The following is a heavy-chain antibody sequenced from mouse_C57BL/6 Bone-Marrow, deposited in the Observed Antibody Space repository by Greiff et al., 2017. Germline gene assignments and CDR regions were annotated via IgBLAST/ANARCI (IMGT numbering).Heavy chain of an antibody. J-gene: IGHJ4*01. V-gene: IGHV1-80*01. Sequence: QVQLQQSGAELVKPGASVKISCKASGYAFSSYWMNWVKQRPGKGLEWIGQIYSGDGDTNYNGKFKGKATLTAVNSSSTAYLQLSCLNSEDSAVYFCARVPLYYGSSYDYAMDYWGQGTTVTVSS. CDR1: GYAFSSYW. CDR3: ARVPLYYGSSYDYAMDY. D-gene: IGHD1-1*01. CDR2: IYSGDGDT.